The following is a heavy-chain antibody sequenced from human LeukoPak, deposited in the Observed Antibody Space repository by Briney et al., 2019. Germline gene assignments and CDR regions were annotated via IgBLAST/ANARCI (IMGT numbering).Heavy chain of an antibody. D-gene: IGHD3-22*01. CDR2: ISAYNGNT. CDR1: GYTFTSYG. J-gene: IGHJ3*02. Sequence: ASVKVSCKASGYTFTSYGISWVRQAPGQGLEWMGWISAYNGNTNYAQKLQGRVTMTTDTSTSTAYMELRSLRSDDTAVYYCATDPSPRGYYDSSGYLNAFDIWGQGTMVTVSS. CDR3: ATDPSPRGYYDSSGYLNAFDI. V-gene: IGHV1-18*01.